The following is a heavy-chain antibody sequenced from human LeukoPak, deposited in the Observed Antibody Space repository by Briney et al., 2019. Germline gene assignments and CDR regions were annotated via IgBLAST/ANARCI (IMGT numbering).Heavy chain of an antibody. V-gene: IGHV3-74*01. D-gene: IGHD2-15*01. J-gene: IGHJ4*02. Sequence: GRSLRLSCTASGFTFSTYWMHWVRQAPGKGLVWASRVESDGTYTTNAESVKGRFTISSDNASNTLYLQMSRLRAEDTAVYYCARSATGGYFDYWGQGAPVTVSS. CDR2: VESDGTYT. CDR1: GFTFSTYW. CDR3: ARSATGGYFDY.